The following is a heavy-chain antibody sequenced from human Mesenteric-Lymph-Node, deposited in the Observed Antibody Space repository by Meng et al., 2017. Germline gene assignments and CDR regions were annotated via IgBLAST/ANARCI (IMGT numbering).Heavy chain of an antibody. CDR1: GFSFASYS. CDR2: ISSSSAYI. Sequence: GESLKISCEASGFSFASYSVNWVRQAPGKGLEWVSSISSSSAYIYYADSVKGRFTISRDNAKNSLLLQMNSLRAEDTAVYYCARESCSGGSCYWTDYWGQGTLVTVSS. J-gene: IGHJ4*02. D-gene: IGHD2-15*01. CDR3: ARESCSGGSCYWTDY. V-gene: IGHV3-21*01.